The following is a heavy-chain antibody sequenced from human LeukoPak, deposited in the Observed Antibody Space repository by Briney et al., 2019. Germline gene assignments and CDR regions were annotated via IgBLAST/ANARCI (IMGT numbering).Heavy chain of an antibody. J-gene: IGHJ5*02. CDR3: ARLDYDILTGSQAWWFDP. CDR1: GFSFSSHG. V-gene: IGHV3-23*01. D-gene: IGHD3-9*01. Sequence: GSLRLSCAASGFSFSSHGMSWVRQAPGKGLEWVSGIIGGAGGTYYAGSVKGRFTISRDNSKNTLYLQMNSLRAEDTAVYYCARLDYDILTGSQAWWFDPWGQGTLVTVSS. CDR2: IIGGAGGT.